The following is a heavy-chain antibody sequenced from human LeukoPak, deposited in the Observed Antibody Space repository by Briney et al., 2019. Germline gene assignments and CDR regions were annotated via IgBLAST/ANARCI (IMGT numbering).Heavy chain of an antibody. Sequence: PSETLSLTSTVSGGSISSGGYYWTWIRQPAEKGLEWIGRISSGSTNYNPSLKSRLTMSLDTSKNQFSLRLSSVTAADTAVYYCARAAAGTGNFDYWGQGTLVTVSS. CDR3: ARAAAGTGNFDY. CDR1: GGSISSGGYY. V-gene: IGHV4-61*02. D-gene: IGHD6-13*01. CDR2: ISSGST. J-gene: IGHJ4*02.